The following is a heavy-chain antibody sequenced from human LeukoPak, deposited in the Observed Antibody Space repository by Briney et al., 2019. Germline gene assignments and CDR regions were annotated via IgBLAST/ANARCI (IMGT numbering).Heavy chain of an antibody. CDR2: ISSSSSYI. CDR1: RFTFSSYS. CDR3: ARDLPATATIGGDFDY. Sequence: GGSLRLSCAASRFTFSSYSMNWVRQAPGKGLEWVSSISSSSSYIYYADSVKGRFTISRDNAKNSLYLQMNRLRAADTAVYYCARDLPATATIGGDFDYWGQGTLVTVSS. D-gene: IGHD5-12*01. J-gene: IGHJ4*02. V-gene: IGHV3-21*01.